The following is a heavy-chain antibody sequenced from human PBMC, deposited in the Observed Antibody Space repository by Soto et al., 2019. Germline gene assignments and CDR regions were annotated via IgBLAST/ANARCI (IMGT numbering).Heavy chain of an antibody. D-gene: IGHD2-2*01. CDR2: ISYDGSNK. CDR3: AKDLHLGYCSSTSCYSPRYYYYGMDV. Sequence: QVQLVESGGGVVQPGRSLRLSCAASGFTFSSYGMHWVRQAPGKGLEWVAVISYDGSNKYYADSVKGRFTISRDNSKNTLYLQMNSLRAEDTAVYYCAKDLHLGYCSSTSCYSPRYYYYGMDVWGQGTTVTVSS. J-gene: IGHJ6*02. CDR1: GFTFSSYG. V-gene: IGHV3-30*18.